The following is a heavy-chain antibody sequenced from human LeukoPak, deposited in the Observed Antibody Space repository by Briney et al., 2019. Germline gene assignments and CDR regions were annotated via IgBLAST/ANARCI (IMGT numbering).Heavy chain of an antibody. CDR2: ISGSGGST. J-gene: IGHJ5*02. CDR3: AKDFRMAAAAGANWFDP. CDR1: GFTFSSYA. Sequence: PGGSLRLSCAASGFTFSSYAMSWVRQAPGKGLEWVSAISGSGGSTYYADSVKGRFTISRDNSKNTLYLQMNSLRAEDTAVYYCAKDFRMAAAAGANWFDPWGQGTLSPSPQ. V-gene: IGHV3-23*01. D-gene: IGHD6-13*01.